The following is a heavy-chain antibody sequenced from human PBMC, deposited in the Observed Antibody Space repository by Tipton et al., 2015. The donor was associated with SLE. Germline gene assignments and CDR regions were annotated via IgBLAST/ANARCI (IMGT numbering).Heavy chain of an antibody. CDR1: GFTFSNAW. CDR3: TTGRGILTLPYY. Sequence: GSLRLSCAASGFTFSNAWMSWVRQAPGKGLEWVGRIKSKTDGGTTDYAAPVKGRFTISRDDSKNTLYLQMNSLKTEDTAVYYCTTGRGILTLPYYWGQGTLVTVSS. J-gene: IGHJ4*02. D-gene: IGHD3-9*01. CDR2: IKSKTDGGTT. V-gene: IGHV3-15*01.